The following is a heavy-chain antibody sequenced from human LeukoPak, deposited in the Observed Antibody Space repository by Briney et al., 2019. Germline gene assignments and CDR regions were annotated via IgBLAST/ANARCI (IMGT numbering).Heavy chain of an antibody. J-gene: IGHJ4*02. Sequence: GGSLRLSCAASGFTFSSYWMSWVRQAPGKGLEWVANIKQDGSEKYYVDSVKGRFTVSRDNAKTSLYLQMNSLRAEDTAIYFCSRAGDYWGQGTLVTVSS. V-gene: IGHV3-7*01. CDR1: GFTFSSYW. CDR3: SRAGDY. CDR2: IKQDGSEK.